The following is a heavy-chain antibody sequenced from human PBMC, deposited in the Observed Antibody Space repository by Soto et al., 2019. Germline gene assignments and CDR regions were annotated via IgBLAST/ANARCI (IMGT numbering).Heavy chain of an antibody. CDR1: GGTFSSYT. D-gene: IGHD3-22*01. Sequence: QVQLVQSGAEVKKPGSSVKVSCKASGGTFSSYTISWVRQAPGQGLEWMGRIIPILGIANYAQKFQGRVTIPADKATSPAYRELSSLRSEDTAVYYCARGGNYYESSGLYGMDVWGQGTTVTVSS. CDR3: ARGGNYYESSGLYGMDV. V-gene: IGHV1-69*02. J-gene: IGHJ6*02. CDR2: IIPILGIA.